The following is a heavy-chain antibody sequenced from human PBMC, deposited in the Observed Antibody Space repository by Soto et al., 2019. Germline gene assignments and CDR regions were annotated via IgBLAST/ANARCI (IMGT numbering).Heavy chain of an antibody. V-gene: IGHV2-70*01. J-gene: IGHJ6*02. Sequence: GSGPTLVNPTQTLTLTCAVSGFSLSTSGVCVSWIRQPPGKALEWLALIDWDDDKYYNISLKTRLTISRDTAKNQVVLTMTKMDPPDTATYYCARTLDCKPGGDGQYYYGMVVWCLETTVTVSS. D-gene: IGHD2-21*01. CDR3: ARTLDCKPGGDGQYYYGMVV. CDR1: GFSLSTSGVC. CDR2: IDWDDDK.